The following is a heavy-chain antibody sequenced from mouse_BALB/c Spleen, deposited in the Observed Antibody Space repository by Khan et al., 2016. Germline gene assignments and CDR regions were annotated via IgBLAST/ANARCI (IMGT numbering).Heavy chain of an antibody. CDR1: GDSITSGY. V-gene: IGHV3-8*02. D-gene: IGHD1-1*01. Sequence: EVQLQESGPSLVKLSQTLSLTCSVTGDSITSGYWNWIRKFPGNKLEYMGYISHSGSTYYNPSLISRLSITRDTSKNQNYLQLNSVTTEDTATYYCARNDGSTYVRGMDYWGQGTSVTVSS. J-gene: IGHJ4*01. CDR2: ISHSGST. CDR3: ARNDGSTYVRGMDY.